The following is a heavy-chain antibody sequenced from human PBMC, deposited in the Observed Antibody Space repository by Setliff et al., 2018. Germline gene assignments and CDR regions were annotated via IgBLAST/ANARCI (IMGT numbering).Heavy chain of an antibody. J-gene: IGHJ4*02. Sequence: SETLSLTCTVSGGSISNYYWSWIRQPAGKGLGWIGRIYTSGSTNYNPSLKSRVTMSVDTSKNQFSLKVPSVTAADTAVYYCARSFSRSGKFLLDYWGQGALVTVSS. CDR2: IYTSGST. CDR3: ARSFSRSGKFLLDY. V-gene: IGHV4-4*07. D-gene: IGHD1-26*01. CDR1: GGSISNYY.